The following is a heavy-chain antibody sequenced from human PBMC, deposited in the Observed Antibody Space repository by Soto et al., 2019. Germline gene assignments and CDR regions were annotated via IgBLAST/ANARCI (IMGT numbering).Heavy chain of an antibody. J-gene: IGHJ4*02. Sequence: GGSLRLSCAASGFTFSGYWMTWVRQAPGKGLEWVADIKKDGTEKYYVDSLKGRFTISRDNAKKSVYLQMNGLTVEDTAVYRCARGPSYSDYSNDWFFDSWGQGALVTVSP. CDR2: IKKDGTEK. D-gene: IGHD3-9*01. CDR1: GFTFSGYW. V-gene: IGHV3-7*03. CDR3: ARGPSYSDYSNDWFFDS.